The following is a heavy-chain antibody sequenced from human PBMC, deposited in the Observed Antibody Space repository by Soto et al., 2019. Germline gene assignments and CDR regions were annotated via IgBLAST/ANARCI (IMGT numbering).Heavy chain of an antibody. J-gene: IGHJ3*02. V-gene: IGHV1-8*01. CDR2: MNPNSGNT. Sequence: GASVKVSCKASGYTFTSYDINWVRQATGQGLEWMGWMNPNSGNTGYAQKFQGRVTMTRNTSISTAYMELSSLRSEDTAVYYCAIPYCSSTSCYTDAFDIWGQGTMVT. CDR3: AIPYCSSTSCYTDAFDI. D-gene: IGHD2-2*02. CDR1: GYTFTSYD.